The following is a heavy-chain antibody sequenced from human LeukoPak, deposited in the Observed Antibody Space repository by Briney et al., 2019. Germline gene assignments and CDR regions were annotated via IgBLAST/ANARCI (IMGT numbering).Heavy chain of an antibody. V-gene: IGHV4-39*01. D-gene: IGHD3-22*01. J-gene: IGHJ4*02. CDR2: IYYSGST. CDR3: ASGSFYDSSGYLYY. Sequence: PSETLSLTCTVSGGSISSSSYYWGWIRQPPGKGLEWFGSIYYSGSTYYNPSLKSRVTISVDTSKNQFSLKLSSVTAADTAVYYCASGSFYDSSGYLYYWGQGTLVTVSS. CDR1: GGSISSSSYY.